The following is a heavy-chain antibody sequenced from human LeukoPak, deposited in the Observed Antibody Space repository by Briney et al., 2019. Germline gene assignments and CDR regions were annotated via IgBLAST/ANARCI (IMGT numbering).Heavy chain of an antibody. CDR2: ISSSSSYI. D-gene: IGHD3-22*01. CDR3: ARDPYDSSGSDAFDI. J-gene: IGHJ3*02. Sequence: GGSLRLSCAASGFTFSSYSMNWVRQAPGKGLEWVSYISSSSSYIYYADSVKGRFTISRDNAKNSLYLQMNSLRAEDTAVYYCARDPYDSSGSDAFDIWGQGTMVTVSS. V-gene: IGHV3-21*05. CDR1: GFTFSSYS.